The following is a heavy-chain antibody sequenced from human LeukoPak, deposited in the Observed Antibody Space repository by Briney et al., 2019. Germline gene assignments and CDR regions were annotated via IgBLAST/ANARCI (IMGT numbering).Heavy chain of an antibody. CDR2: TYSGGST. D-gene: IGHD2/OR15-2a*01. CDR1: GFTVSSNY. CDR3: ARGPNSIGDFDY. Sequence: PGGSLRLSCAASGFTVSSNYMSWVRQAPGKWLEWVSVTYSGGSTYYADSVKGRFTISRANSKNTLYLQMNSLRAEDTAVYYCARGPNSIGDFDYWGQGTLVTVSS. J-gene: IGHJ4*02. V-gene: IGHV3-66*02.